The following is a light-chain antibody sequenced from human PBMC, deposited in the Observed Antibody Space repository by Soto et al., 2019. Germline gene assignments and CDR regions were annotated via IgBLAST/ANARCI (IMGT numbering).Light chain of an antibody. V-gene: IGKV1-33*01. CDR2: DAS. Sequence: DIQMAQSPSSLSAFVGDSVTVTCQASQDITNQLNWYQQHPGKAPKLLIYDASSLERGVPSRFRGSGSGTVFILTINSLQPEDVATYYCQHFATLPYSFGQGTKLEI. CDR1: QDITNQ. CDR3: QHFATLPYS. J-gene: IGKJ2*03.